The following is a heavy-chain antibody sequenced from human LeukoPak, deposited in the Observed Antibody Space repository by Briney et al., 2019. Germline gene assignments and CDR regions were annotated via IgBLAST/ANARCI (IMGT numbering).Heavy chain of an antibody. CDR2: IIPIFGTA. CDR3: ATPTSGSYRPPLEAYYYYYGMYV. V-gene: IGHV1-69*13. Sequence: SVKVYCKASGGTFSSYVISWVRQAPGQGLEWMGGIIPIFGTANYAQKFQGRVTITADESTSTAYMELSSLRSEDTAVYYCATPTSGSYRPPLEAYYYYYGMYVWGKGTTVTVSS. D-gene: IGHD3-10*01. J-gene: IGHJ6*04. CDR1: GGTFSSYV.